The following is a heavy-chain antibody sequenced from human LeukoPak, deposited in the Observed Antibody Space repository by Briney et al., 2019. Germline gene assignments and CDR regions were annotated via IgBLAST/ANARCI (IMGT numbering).Heavy chain of an antibody. V-gene: IGHV3-53*01. D-gene: IGHD3-16*01. CDR2: LYSGGGT. Sequence: GGSLRLSCAASGFTVSINYMSWVRQAPGKGLEWVSVLYSGGGTYYADSVQGRFTISRDNSKNTLYLQMNSLRAEDTAVYYCARVPGGAYYFDYWGQGTLVTVSS. CDR3: ARVPGGAYYFDY. J-gene: IGHJ4*02. CDR1: GFTVSINY.